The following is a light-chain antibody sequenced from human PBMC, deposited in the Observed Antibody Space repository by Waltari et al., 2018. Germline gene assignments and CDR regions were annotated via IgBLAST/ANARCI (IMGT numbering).Light chain of an antibody. V-gene: IGLV2-14*03. J-gene: IGLJ1*01. CDR1: SSDVGSYNY. CDR3: SSYTRTTTLYV. Sequence: QSALTQPASVSGSPGQSITISCTGTSSDVGSYNYVSWYQQHPGKAPKLLIFGVTDRPSGVSNRFSGAKSGNTASLTISGLQAEDEADYSCSSYTRTTTLYVFGTGTKVTVL. CDR2: GVT.